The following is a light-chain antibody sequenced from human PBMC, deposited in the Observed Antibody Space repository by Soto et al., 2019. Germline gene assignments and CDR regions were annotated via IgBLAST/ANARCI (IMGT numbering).Light chain of an antibody. CDR2: STN. V-gene: IGLV8-61*01. J-gene: IGLJ2*01. Sequence: QTVVTQEPSFSVSPGGTVTLTCGLSSGSVSTSNYPSWYQQTPGQAPRTLVYSTNTRSSGVPDRFSGSILGNKAALTITGAQADDESDYYCVLYVGSGIVVFGGGTKLTV. CDR1: SGSVSTSNY. CDR3: VLYVGSGIVV.